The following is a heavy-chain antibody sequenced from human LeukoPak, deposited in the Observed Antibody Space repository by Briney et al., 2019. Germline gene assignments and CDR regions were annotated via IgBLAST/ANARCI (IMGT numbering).Heavy chain of an antibody. D-gene: IGHD2-21*01. CDR2: ISPDGNKK. CDR1: GFTFSTFV. J-gene: IGHJ3*01. Sequence: GGSLRLSCSASGFTFSTFVMHWVRQAPGKGLEWVAVISPDGNKKFYADSVKGRYTISRDNSKKTLYLQMNTLTIEDTAVYRCHLVAVNALSPSDAFDLWGQGTAVTVTS. CDR3: HLVAVNALSPSDAFDL. V-gene: IGHV3-30*01.